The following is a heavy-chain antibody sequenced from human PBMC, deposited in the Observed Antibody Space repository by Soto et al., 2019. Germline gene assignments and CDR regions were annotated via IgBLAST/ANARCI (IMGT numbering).Heavy chain of an antibody. CDR3: ARDRYGSGSLLWDY. V-gene: IGHV4-31*03. CDR1: GGSISGGFY. CDR2: IYYSGST. Sequence: QVQLQESGPGLVKPSQTLSLTCTVSGGSISGGFYWSWIRQHPGKGLEWIGYIYYSGSTYYNPSLKSRLTISVDTSKNQFSLRLSSVTAADTAVYYCARDRYGSGSLLWDYWGQGTLVTVSS. J-gene: IGHJ4*02. D-gene: IGHD3-10*01.